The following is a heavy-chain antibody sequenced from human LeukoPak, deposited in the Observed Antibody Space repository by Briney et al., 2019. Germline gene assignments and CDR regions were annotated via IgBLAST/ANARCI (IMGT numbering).Heavy chain of an antibody. CDR1: GFSISSYW. J-gene: IGHJ4*02. V-gene: IGHV3-7*03. CDR3: ASRGG. CDR2: IKQDGSEK. Sequence: PGGSLRLSCAASGFSISSYWMNWVRQAPGEGLGWVANIKQDGSEKYYVDSVKGRFTISRDNVKNSLYLQMNSLRAEDTAVYYCASRGGWGQGTLVTVSS.